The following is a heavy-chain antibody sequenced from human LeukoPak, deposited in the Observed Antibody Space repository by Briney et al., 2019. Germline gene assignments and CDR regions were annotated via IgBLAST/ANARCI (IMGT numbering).Heavy chain of an antibody. J-gene: IGHJ4*02. D-gene: IGHD6-19*01. CDR2: INNGGDST. Sequence: GGSLRLSCAASGFSFKNYAMSWVRQAPGKGLEWASAINNGGDSTYYADSVKGRFTISRDNSKDTLYLQMNSLRAEDTAVYYCAKGKYSSGGVPDYWGQGTLVTVSS. V-gene: IGHV3-23*01. CDR1: GFSFKNYA. CDR3: AKGKYSSGGVPDY.